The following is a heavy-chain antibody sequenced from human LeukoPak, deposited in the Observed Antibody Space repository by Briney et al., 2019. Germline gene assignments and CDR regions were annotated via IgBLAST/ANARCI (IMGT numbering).Heavy chain of an antibody. D-gene: IGHD2-15*01. CDR2: ILYDGSNK. Sequence: GGSLRLSCAASGVTFSSYAMHWGRQAPGKGLEWVAVILYDGSNKYYADSVKGRFTISRDNSKNTLYLQMNSLRAEDTAVYYCARSYCSGGSCYSGPYYYYGMDVWGQGTTVTVSS. CDR3: ARSYCSGGSCYSGPYYYYGMDV. V-gene: IGHV3-30-3*01. J-gene: IGHJ6*02. CDR1: GVTFSSYA.